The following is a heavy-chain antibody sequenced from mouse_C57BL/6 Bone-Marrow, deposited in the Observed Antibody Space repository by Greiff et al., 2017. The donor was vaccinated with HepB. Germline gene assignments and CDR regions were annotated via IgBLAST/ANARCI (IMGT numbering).Heavy chain of an antibody. CDR3: ATVVPYAMDY. CDR1: GFTFSNYW. D-gene: IGHD1-1*01. Sequence: EVQGVESGGGLVQPGGSMKLSCVASGFTFSNYWMNWVRQSPEKGLEWVAQIRLKSDNYATHYAESVKGRFTISRDDSKSSVYLQMNNLRAEDTGIYYCATVVPYAMDYWGQGTSVTVSS. CDR2: IRLKSDNYAT. J-gene: IGHJ4*01. V-gene: IGHV6-3*01.